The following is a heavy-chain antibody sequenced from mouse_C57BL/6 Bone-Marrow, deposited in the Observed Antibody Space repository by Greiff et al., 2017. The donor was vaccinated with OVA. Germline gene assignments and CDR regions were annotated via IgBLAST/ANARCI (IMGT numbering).Heavy chain of an antibody. D-gene: IGHD2-5*01. V-gene: IGHV1-78*01. Sequence: VQLQQSDAELVKPGASVKISCKVSGYTFTDHTIHWMKQRPEQGLEWIGYIYPRDGSTKYNEKFKGKATLTADKSSSTAYMQLNSLTSEDSAVYFCARGGDYYSNYSWFAYWGQGTLVTVSA. CDR3: ARGGDYYSNYSWFAY. CDR2: IYPRDGST. J-gene: IGHJ3*01. CDR1: GYTFTDHT.